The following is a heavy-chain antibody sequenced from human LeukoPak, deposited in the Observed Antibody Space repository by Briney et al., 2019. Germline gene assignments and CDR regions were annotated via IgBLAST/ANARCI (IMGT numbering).Heavy chain of an antibody. CDR3: ARGRGPLAARIDY. CDR1: GFTFSSYW. V-gene: IGHV3-7*01. J-gene: IGHJ4*02. CDR2: IKQDGSEK. Sequence: GGSLRPSCAASGFTFSSYWMSWVRQAPGKGLEWVANIKQDGSEKYYVDSVKGRFTISRDNAKNSLYLQMNSLRAEDTAVYYCARGRGPLAARIDYWGQGTLVTVSS. D-gene: IGHD6-6*01.